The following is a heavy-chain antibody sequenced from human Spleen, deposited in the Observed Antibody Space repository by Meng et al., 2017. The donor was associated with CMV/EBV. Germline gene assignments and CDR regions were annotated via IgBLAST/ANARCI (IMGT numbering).Heavy chain of an antibody. Sequence: SETLSLTCTVSGGSVSSGSYYWSWLRQPPGKGLEWIGYISYIGSTKYNLSLKSRFTISVDTSKNQFSLKLSSVTAAVTAVYYCARDILEHNAFDMWGQGTMVTVSS. V-gene: IGHV4-61*01. CDR1: GGSVSSGSYY. CDR3: ARDILEHNAFDM. J-gene: IGHJ3*02. D-gene: IGHD1/OR15-1a*01. CDR2: ISYIGST.